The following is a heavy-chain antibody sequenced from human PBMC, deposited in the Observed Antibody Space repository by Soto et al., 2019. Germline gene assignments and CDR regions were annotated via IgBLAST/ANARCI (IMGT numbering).Heavy chain of an antibody. V-gene: IGHV4-39*01. CDR3: ARHLGICGDWAFDL. CDR1: GASISESSHY. CDR2: IYYTGRT. J-gene: IGHJ4*02. Sequence: QLLLQESGPGLVKPSETLSLTCAVSGASISESSHYWAWIRQPPGKGLEWIASIYYTGRTYYNPPHRSRLNISIDTSRDQFSLNLSSVTSADMAVYYCARHLGICGDWAFDLWGQGTLVPVSS. D-gene: IGHD2-21*01.